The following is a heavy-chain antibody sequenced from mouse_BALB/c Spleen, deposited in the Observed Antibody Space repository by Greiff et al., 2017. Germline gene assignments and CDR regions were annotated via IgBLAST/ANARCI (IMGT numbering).Heavy chain of an antibody. CDR3: ARSHLAMDF. Sequence: EVQRVESGGGLVQPGGSRKLSCAASGFTFSSFGMHWVRQAPEKGLEWVAYISSGSSTIYYADTVKGRFTISRDNPKNTLFLQMTSLRSEDTAMYYCARSHLAMDFWGQGTSVTVSS. CDR2: ISSGSSTI. V-gene: IGHV5-17*02. J-gene: IGHJ4*01. CDR1: GFTFSSFG.